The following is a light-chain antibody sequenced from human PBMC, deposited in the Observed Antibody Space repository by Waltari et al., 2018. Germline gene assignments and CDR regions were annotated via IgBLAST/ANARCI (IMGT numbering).Light chain of an antibody. CDR1: QSLLHSNGYYY. CDR2: LGS. CDR3: MQALQTPYT. V-gene: IGKV2-28*01. J-gene: IGKJ2*01. Sequence: DIVMTQSPLSLPVTPGEPASIPCRSSQSLLHSNGYYYLDWYLQMPGQSPKLLLYLGSNRASGVPDRFSGSGSGTDFTLKISRVEAEYVGVYYCMQALQTPYTFGQGTQLEIK.